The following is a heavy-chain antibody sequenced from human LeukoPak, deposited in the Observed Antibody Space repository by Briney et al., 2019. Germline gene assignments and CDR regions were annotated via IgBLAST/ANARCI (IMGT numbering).Heavy chain of an antibody. CDR3: ARMMATINGDY. Sequence: SETLSLTCAVYGGSFSGYYWSWIRQPPGKGLEWIGEINHSGSTNYNPSLKSRVTISVDTSKNQFSLKLSSVTAADTAVYYCARMMATINGDYWGQGTLVTVSS. D-gene: IGHD5-24*01. CDR2: INHSGST. CDR1: GGSFSGYY. V-gene: IGHV4-34*01. J-gene: IGHJ4*02.